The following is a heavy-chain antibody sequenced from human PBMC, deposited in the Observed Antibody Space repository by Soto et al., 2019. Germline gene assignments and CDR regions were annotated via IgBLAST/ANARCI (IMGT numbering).Heavy chain of an antibody. J-gene: IGHJ6*02. V-gene: IGHV3-30-3*01. D-gene: IGHD5-18*01. CDR3: ARGYSYGGDYYGMDV. CDR1: GFTFSSYA. Sequence: GGSLRLSCAASGFTFSSYAMHWVRQAPGKGPEWVAVISYDGSNKYYADSVKGRFTISRDNSKNTLYLQMNSLRAEDTAVYYCARGYSYGGDYYGMDVWGQGTTVTVSS. CDR2: ISYDGSNK.